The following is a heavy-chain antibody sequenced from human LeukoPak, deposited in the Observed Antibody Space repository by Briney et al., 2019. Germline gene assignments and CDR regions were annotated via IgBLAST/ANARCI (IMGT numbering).Heavy chain of an antibody. J-gene: IGHJ4*02. V-gene: IGHV3-7*01. Sequence: GGSLRLSCAASGFSLSGYWMTWVRQAPGKGLEWVARLHADGSEMYYVDSVKGRFTISRDDAKNSLYPQVNSLRVEDTAVYYCARGGYSFDYLGQGTLVTVSS. CDR1: GFSLSGYW. CDR2: LHADGSEM. CDR3: ARGGYSFDY. D-gene: IGHD5-12*01.